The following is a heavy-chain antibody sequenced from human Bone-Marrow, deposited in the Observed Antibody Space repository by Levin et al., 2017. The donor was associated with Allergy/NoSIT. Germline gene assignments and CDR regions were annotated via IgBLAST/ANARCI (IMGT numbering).Heavy chain of an antibody. CDR3: ARERNEWLLHIDL. J-gene: IGHJ5*02. V-gene: IGHV3-23*01. Sequence: GGSLRLSCAASGFTFSTYSMAWVRHSPGKGLEWVSAISGSGYDTFYADSVKGRFTISRDNSKNSLYLQMNILRDEDTAIYYCARERNEWLLHIDLWGQGTRATVSS. D-gene: IGHD6-19*01. CDR1: GFTFSTYS. CDR2: ISGSGYDT.